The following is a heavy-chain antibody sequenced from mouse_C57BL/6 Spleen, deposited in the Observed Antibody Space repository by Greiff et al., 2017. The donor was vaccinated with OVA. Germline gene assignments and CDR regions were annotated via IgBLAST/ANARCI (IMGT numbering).Heavy chain of an antibody. CDR3: ARLDGYYGFDY. Sequence: VQLQQSGPELVKPGASVKISCKASGYAFSSSWMNWVKQRPGKGLEWIGRIYPGDGDTNYNGKFKGKATLTADKSSSTAYMQLSSLTSEDSAVYCCARLDGYYGFDYWGQGTTLTVSS. CDR2: IYPGDGDT. V-gene: IGHV1-82*01. J-gene: IGHJ2*01. CDR1: GYAFSSSW. D-gene: IGHD2-3*01.